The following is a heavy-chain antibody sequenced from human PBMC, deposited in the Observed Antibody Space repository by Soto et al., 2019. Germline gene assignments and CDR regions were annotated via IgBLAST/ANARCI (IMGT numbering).Heavy chain of an antibody. CDR2: INHSGST. Sequence: SETLSLTCAVYGGSFSGYYWSWIRQPPGKGLEWIGEINHSGSTNYNPSLKSRVTISVDTSKNQFSLKLSSVTAADTAVYYCARGRGHLRSSTSCYSFFCSSFDYWGQGILVTVSP. CDR3: ARGRGHLRSSTSCYSFFCSSFDY. V-gene: IGHV4-34*01. CDR1: GGSFSGYY. J-gene: IGHJ4*02. D-gene: IGHD2-2*01.